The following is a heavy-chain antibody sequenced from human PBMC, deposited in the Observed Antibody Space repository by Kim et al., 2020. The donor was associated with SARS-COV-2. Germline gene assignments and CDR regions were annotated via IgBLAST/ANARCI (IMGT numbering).Heavy chain of an antibody. D-gene: IGHD3-22*01. Sequence: GGSLRLSCAASGFTFSSYGMHWVRQAPGKGLEWVAVISYDGSNKYYADSVKGRFTISRDNSKNTLYLQMNSLRAEDTAVYYCAKASLFYYYDSSGYVYWGQGTLVTVSS. CDR3: AKASLFYYYDSSGYVY. J-gene: IGHJ4*02. CDR1: GFTFSSYG. CDR2: ISYDGSNK. V-gene: IGHV3-30*18.